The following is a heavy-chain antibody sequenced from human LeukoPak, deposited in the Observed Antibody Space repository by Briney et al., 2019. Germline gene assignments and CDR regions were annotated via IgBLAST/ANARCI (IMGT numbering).Heavy chain of an antibody. CDR1: GFTFSSYW. CDR3: AKMGNIVVVPAAQEDY. Sequence: PGGSLRLSCAASGFTFSSYWMHWVRQAPGKGLVWVSRIKSDGSTRYADSVKGRFTISRDNAKNTVSLQMNSLRAEDTGVYYCAKMGNIVVVPAAQEDYWGQGTLVTVSS. J-gene: IGHJ4*02. D-gene: IGHD2-2*01. V-gene: IGHV3-74*01. CDR2: IKSDGST.